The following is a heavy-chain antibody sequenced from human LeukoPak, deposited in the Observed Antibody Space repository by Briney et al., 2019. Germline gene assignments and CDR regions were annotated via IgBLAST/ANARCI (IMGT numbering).Heavy chain of an antibody. D-gene: IGHD2-21*02. CDR3: ARDRRFPYCGGDCPPDAFDI. J-gene: IGHJ3*02. V-gene: IGHV3-48*04. Sequence: GRSLRLSCAASEFIFNSYGMHWVRQAPGKGLEWVSYISSSGSTIYYADSVKGRFTISRDNAKNSLYLQMNSLRAEDTAVYYCARDRRFPYCGGDCPPDAFDIWGQGTMVTVSS. CDR1: EFIFNSYG. CDR2: ISSSGSTI.